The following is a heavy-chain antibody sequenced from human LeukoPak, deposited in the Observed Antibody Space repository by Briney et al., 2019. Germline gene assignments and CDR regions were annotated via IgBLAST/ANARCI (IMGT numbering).Heavy chain of an antibody. D-gene: IGHD4-17*01. V-gene: IGHV4-59*08. CDR1: GGSISSYY. J-gene: IGHJ3*02. CDR3: AGLKSTVTTNDAFDI. CDR2: IYYSGNT. Sequence: SETLSLTCTVSGGSISSYYWSWIRQPPGKGLEWIGYIYYSGNTNYNPSLKSRVTISVDTSKNQFSLKLSSVTAADTAVYYCAGLKSTVTTNDAFDIWGQGTMVTVSS.